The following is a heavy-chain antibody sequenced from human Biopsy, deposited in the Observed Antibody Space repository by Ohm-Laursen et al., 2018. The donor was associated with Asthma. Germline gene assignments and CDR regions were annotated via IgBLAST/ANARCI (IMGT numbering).Heavy chain of an antibody. D-gene: IGHD1-1*01. CDR1: GFTFSDYY. Sequence: SLRLSCAASGFTFSDYYMSWIRQAPGMGLEWISYINGKSNSIEYADSVKGRFTISRDNAKNSLYLQMNSLREEDTAVYYCVRDGTDDAFDIWGQGTVVSVSS. CDR2: INGKSNSI. J-gene: IGHJ3*02. V-gene: IGHV3-11*04. CDR3: VRDGTDDAFDI.